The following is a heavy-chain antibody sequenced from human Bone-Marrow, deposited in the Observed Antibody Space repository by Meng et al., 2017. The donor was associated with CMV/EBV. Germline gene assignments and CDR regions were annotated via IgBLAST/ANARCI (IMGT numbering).Heavy chain of an antibody. D-gene: IGHD3-22*01. J-gene: IGHJ4*02. CDR1: GYSISSGYY. V-gene: IGHV4-38-2*02. CDR3: ARAEYFYDSSGLGRDPTYFDY. Sequence: SETLSLTCTVSGYSISSGYYWGWIRQPPGKGLEWIGSIYHSGNSYYNPSLKSRVTISVDTSKNQFSLKLRSVTAADTAVYYCARAEYFYDSSGLGRDPTYFDYGGRGTLVTVSS. CDR2: IYHSGNS.